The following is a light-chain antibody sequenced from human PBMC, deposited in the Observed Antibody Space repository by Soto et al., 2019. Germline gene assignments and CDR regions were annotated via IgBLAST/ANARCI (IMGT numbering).Light chain of an antibody. CDR3: QQSYSTPQT. J-gene: IGKJ1*01. V-gene: IGKV1-39*01. Sequence: DIQMTQSPSSMSASVGDRVTITCRASQSISTYLIWYQQKPGKAPKLLIYAASSLQSGVPSRFSGSGSGTDFTLTISSLQPEDFATDYCQQSYSTPQTFGQGTKVDIK. CDR2: AAS. CDR1: QSISTY.